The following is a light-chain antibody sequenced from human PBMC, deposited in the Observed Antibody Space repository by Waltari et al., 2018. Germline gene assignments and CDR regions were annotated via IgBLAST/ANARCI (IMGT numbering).Light chain of an antibody. CDR3: ETGGHGTWV. CDR2: VNRDGRH. Sequence: QLVLTQSPSASASLGASVKLTCPLPSGHGSNIVAWLQHQPGKGPRFLIKVNRDGRHTKGDEIPDRFSGSSSGAERYLTISNVQSEDEAEYFCETGGHGTWVFGGGTKLNVL. V-gene: IGLV4-69*01. J-gene: IGLJ3*02. CDR1: SGHGSNI.